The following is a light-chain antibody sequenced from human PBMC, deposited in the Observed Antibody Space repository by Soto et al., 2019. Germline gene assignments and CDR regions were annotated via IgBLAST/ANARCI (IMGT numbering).Light chain of an antibody. CDR2: AAS. V-gene: IGKV1-12*01. CDR1: QAVSTW. Sequence: DIQMTPSPSSVSASVGDTVTITCRASQAVSTWLAWYQQKPGGAPKLLIYAASTLQSGVPSRFSGSGSGTDFTLTIRSLQPEDFATYYCQQGASFPRTFGGGTRLEIK. J-gene: IGKJ5*01. CDR3: QQGASFPRT.